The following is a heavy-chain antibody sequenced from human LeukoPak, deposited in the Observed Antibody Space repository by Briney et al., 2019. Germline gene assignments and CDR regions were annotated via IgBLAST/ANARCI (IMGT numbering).Heavy chain of an antibody. Sequence: GASVKVSCKASGYTFTGYYMHWVRQAPGQGLEWMGWISAYNGNTNYAQKLQGRVTMTTDTSTSTAYMELRSLRSDDTAVYYCARVAADSGLTMIVVVPLDYWGQGTLVTVSS. CDR1: GYTFTGYY. V-gene: IGHV1-18*04. CDR3: ARVAADSGLTMIVVVPLDY. CDR2: ISAYNGNT. J-gene: IGHJ4*02. D-gene: IGHD3-22*01.